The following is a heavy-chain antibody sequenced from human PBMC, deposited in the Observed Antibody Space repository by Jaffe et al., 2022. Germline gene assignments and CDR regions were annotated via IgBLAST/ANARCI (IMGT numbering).Heavy chain of an antibody. J-gene: IGHJ6*03. Sequence: EVQLVESGGGLVKPGGSLRLSCAASGFTFSSYSMNWVRQAPGKGLEWVSSISSSSSYIYYADSVKGRFTISRDNAKNSLYLQMNSLRAEDTAVYYCASYEAFDSSSWYYYYYYMDVWGKGTTVTVSS. CDR1: GFTFSSYS. CDR3: ASYEAFDSSSWYYYYYYMDV. V-gene: IGHV3-21*01. CDR2: ISSSSSYI. D-gene: IGHD6-13*01.